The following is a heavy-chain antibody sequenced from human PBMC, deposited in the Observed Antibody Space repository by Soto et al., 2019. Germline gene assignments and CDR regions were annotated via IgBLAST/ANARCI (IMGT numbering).Heavy chain of an antibody. J-gene: IGHJ5*02. CDR3: ARVGPPADP. CDR1: GDTFNFYT. V-gene: IGHV1-69*02. Sequence: GASVKVSCQASGDTFNFYTFSWVRQAPGQGLEWMGRIIPMVGMSNYAQKFQGRVTIIADRSTNTTYMQLSSLRSEDTAVYYCARVGPPADPWGQGTLVTVSS. CDR2: IIPMVGMS.